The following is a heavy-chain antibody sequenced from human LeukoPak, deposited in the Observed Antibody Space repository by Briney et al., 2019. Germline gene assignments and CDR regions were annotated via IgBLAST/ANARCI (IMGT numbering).Heavy chain of an antibody. CDR1: GFTFSSYG. Sequence: PGGSLRLSCAASGFTFSSYGMHWVRQAPGKGLEWVAFIRYDGSNKYYADSVKGRFTISRDNSKNTLYLQMNSLRAEDTAVYYWAKALHEGRGAYPIYYFDYWGQGTLVTVSS. V-gene: IGHV3-30*02. D-gene: IGHD3-10*01. J-gene: IGHJ4*02. CDR2: IRYDGSNK. CDR3: AKALHEGRGAYPIYYFDY.